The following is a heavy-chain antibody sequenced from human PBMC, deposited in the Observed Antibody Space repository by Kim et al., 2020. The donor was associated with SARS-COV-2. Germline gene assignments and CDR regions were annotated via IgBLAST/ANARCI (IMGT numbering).Heavy chain of an antibody. Sequence: SETLSLTCTVSGGSISSYYWSWIRQPPGKGLEWIGYIYYSGSTNYNPSLKSRVTISVDTSKNQFSLKLSSVTAADTAVYYCATGSVAGLSFFDYWGQGTLVTVSS. D-gene: IGHD6-19*01. CDR2: IYYSGST. CDR1: GGSISSYY. J-gene: IGHJ4*02. V-gene: IGHV4-59*08. CDR3: ATGSVAGLSFFDY.